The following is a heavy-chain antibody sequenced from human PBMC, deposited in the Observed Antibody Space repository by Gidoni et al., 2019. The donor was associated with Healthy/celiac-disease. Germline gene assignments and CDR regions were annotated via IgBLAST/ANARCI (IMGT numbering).Heavy chain of an antibody. CDR3: ARSKQIQGAQGGPPHTLSNYYGMDV. J-gene: IGHJ6*02. Sequence: QGLEWMGIINPSGGSTSYAQKFQGRVTMTRDTSTSTVYMELSSLRSEDTAVYYCARSKQIQGAQGGPPHTLSNYYGMDVWGQGTTVTVSS. V-gene: IGHV1-46*01. D-gene: IGHD1-26*01. CDR2: INPSGGST.